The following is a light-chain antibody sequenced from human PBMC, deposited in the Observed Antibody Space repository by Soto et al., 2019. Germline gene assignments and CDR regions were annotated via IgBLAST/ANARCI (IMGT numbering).Light chain of an antibody. J-gene: IGKJ5*01. CDR2: DVS. CDR1: QNVSNS. CDR3: LHRYNWARII. Sequence: SELTRSHETRCFSPGERVNISFRASQNVSNSLAWYQQQPGQPPMLLIYDVSNRATGIPARFSCRAYGAIRAMSIVSLVLVNLSVYFSLHRYNWARIIIREGTRLEIK. V-gene: IGKV3-11*01.